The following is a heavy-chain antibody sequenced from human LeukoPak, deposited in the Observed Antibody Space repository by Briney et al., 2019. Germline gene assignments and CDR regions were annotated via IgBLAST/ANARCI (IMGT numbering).Heavy chain of an antibody. V-gene: IGHV3-7*01. J-gene: IGHJ4*02. D-gene: IGHD3-10*01. Sequence: GGSLRLSCAASGFTFSTYWMSWVRQAPGKGLEWVANIKHDGSEKYFVDSVKGRFTISRDNAKNSLYLQMNSLRAEDTAVYYCARPDDSGSFYRSDYWGQGSLVTVSS. CDR2: IKHDGSEK. CDR1: GFTFSTYW. CDR3: ARPDDSGSFYRSDY.